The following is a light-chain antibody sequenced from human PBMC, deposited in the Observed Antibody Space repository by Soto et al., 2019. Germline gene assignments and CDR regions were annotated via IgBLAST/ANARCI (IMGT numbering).Light chain of an antibody. CDR1: QSVSSY. CDR3: QQRSNWPPWT. V-gene: IGKV3-11*01. Sequence: EIVLTQSPATLSLSPGERVILSCRASQSVSSYLAWYQQKPGQAPRLLIYDASNRATGIPARFSGSGSGTDFTLTTSSLEPEDFAVYYCQQRSNWPPWTFGQGTKADI. CDR2: DAS. J-gene: IGKJ1*01.